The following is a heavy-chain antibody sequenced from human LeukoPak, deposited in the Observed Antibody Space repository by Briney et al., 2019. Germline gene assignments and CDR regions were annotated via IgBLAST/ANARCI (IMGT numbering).Heavy chain of an antibody. D-gene: IGHD2-2*01. V-gene: IGHV4-30-2*01. Sequence: SETLSLTCAVSGGSISSGGYSWSWIRQPPGKGPEWIGYIYHSGSTYYNPSLKSRVTISVDRSKNQFSLKLSSVTAADTAVYYCARGGYCSSTSCYSNNWFDPWGQGTLVTVSS. CDR3: ARGGYCSSTSCYSNNWFDP. CDR1: GGSISSGGYS. J-gene: IGHJ5*02. CDR2: IYHSGST.